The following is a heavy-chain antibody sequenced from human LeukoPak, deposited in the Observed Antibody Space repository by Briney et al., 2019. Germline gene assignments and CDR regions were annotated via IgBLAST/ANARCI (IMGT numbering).Heavy chain of an antibody. J-gene: IGHJ6*04. V-gene: IGHV1-18*01. CDR2: ISAYNGNT. Sequence: ASVKVSCKASGGTFSSYAISWVRQAPGQGLEWMGWISAYNGNTNYAQKLQGRVTMTTDTSTSTAYMELRSLRSDDTAVYYCARDLDQHPVYYYGMDVWGKGTTVTVSS. CDR1: GGTFSSYA. CDR3: ARDLDQHPVYYYGMDV. D-gene: IGHD1/OR15-1a*01.